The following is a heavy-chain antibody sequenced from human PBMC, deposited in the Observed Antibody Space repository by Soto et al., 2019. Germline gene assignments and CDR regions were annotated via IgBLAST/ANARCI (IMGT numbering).Heavy chain of an antibody. V-gene: IGHV1-2*02. Sequence: ASVKVSCNASGYTFTGYYMHWVRQAPGQGLEWMGWINPNSGGTNYAQKFQGRVTMATDTSTSTAYMELRSLRSDDTAVYYCARDLPGYRRNWFDPWGQGTLVTVSS. CDR1: GYTFTGYY. D-gene: IGHD6-13*01. CDR2: INPNSGGT. CDR3: ARDLPGYRRNWFDP. J-gene: IGHJ5*02.